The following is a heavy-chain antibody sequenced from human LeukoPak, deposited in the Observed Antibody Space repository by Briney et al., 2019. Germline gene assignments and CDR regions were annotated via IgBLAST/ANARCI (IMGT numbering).Heavy chain of an antibody. CDR1: GGCITTTNW. J-gene: IGHJ4*02. D-gene: IGHD1-26*01. Sequence: PSGTLSLTCAVSGGCITTTNWWSWVRQPPGKGLEWIGEVHLSGATNYNLSLESRVSMSIDKSKNHLSLEVTSVTAADTAIYYCTRESGAFSPFGFWGQGTLVTVSS. V-gene: IGHV4-4*02. CDR3: TRESGAFSPFGF. CDR2: VHLSGAT.